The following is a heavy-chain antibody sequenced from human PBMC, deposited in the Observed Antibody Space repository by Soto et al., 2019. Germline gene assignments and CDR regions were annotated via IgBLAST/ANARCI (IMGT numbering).Heavy chain of an antibody. Sequence: GGSLRLSCTASGFTFGDYAMSWVRQAPGKGLEWVGFIRSKAYGGTTEYAASVKGRFTISRDDSKSIAYLQMNSLKTEDTAVYYCTRPFISSSSSYYYGMDVWGQGTTVTVSS. J-gene: IGHJ6*02. CDR1: GFTFGDYA. CDR3: TRPFISSSSSYYYGMDV. V-gene: IGHV3-49*04. D-gene: IGHD6-6*01. CDR2: IRSKAYGGTT.